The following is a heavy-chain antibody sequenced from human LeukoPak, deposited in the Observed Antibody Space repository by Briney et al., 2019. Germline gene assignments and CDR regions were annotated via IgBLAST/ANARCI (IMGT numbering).Heavy chain of an antibody. V-gene: IGHV3-11*01. J-gene: IGHJ4*02. CDR1: GFTFSDYY. CDR2: ISSSGSTI. D-gene: IGHD5-18*01. CDR3: ARDRSIQLWHNFDY. Sequence: RGSLRLSCAASGFTFSDYYMSWIRQAPGKRLEWVSYISSSGSTIYYADSVKGRFTISRDNAKNSLYLQMNSLRAEDTAVYYCARDRSIQLWHNFDYWGQGTLVTVSS.